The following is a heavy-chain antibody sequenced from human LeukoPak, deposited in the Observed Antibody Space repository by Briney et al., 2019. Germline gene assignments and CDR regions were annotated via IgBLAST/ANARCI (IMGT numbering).Heavy chain of an antibody. CDR2: ISSSGSTM. D-gene: IGHD6-19*01. CDR1: GFXFSTYS. Sequence: GGSLRLSCAAPGFXFSTYSINWVRQAPGKGLEWVSYISSSGSTMYYADSVKGRFTISRDNAKNSLFLQMSSLRDEDTAVYYCARRSSGWSLDYWGQGTLVTVSS. V-gene: IGHV3-48*02. J-gene: IGHJ4*02. CDR3: ARRSSGWSLDY.